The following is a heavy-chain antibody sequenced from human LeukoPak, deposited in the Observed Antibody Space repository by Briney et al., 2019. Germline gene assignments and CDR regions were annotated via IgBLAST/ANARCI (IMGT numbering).Heavy chain of an antibody. J-gene: IGHJ4*02. Sequence: SETLSLTCTVSGDPISSYSDYTNYKWTWIRQPPGKGLEWIGYVYYSGSTNYNPSLKSRVTISVDTSTNQFSLKLTSVTAADTAVYYCAREYSGFDYWGQGTLVTVSS. CDR1: GDPISSYSDY. V-gene: IGHV4-61*01. CDR2: VYYSGST. CDR3: AREYSGFDY. D-gene: IGHD5-12*01.